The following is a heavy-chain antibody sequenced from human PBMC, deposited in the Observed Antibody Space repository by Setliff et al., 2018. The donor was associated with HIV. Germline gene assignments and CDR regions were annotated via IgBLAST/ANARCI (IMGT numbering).Heavy chain of an antibody. D-gene: IGHD5-18*01. V-gene: IGHV4-39*07. CDR2: MYYSGST. CDR3: ARVFVDTAVLRVLEYYFDS. Sequence: PSETLSLTCTVSGGSISSSSYYWGWVRQPPGKGLEWIGSMYYSGSTYYTPSLKSRITISLDTSKNQFSLRMRSVIAADTAVYYCARVFVDTAVLRVLEYYFDSWGRGTLVTVSS. CDR1: GGSISSSSYY. J-gene: IGHJ4*02.